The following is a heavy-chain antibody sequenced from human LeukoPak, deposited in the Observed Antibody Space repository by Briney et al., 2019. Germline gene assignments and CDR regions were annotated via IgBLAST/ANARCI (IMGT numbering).Heavy chain of an antibody. CDR3: ARHRDGSYYFGDAFDI. Sequence: GGSLRLSCAASGFTFRDYYMTWIRQAPGQGLEWVSYISTTAGTIYYGDSVKGRFTISRDNAKNSLYLQMNSLRAEDTAVYYCARHRDGSYYFGDAFDIWGQGTMVAVSS. J-gene: IGHJ3*02. D-gene: IGHD1-26*01. CDR2: ISTTAGTI. CDR1: GFTFRDYY. V-gene: IGHV3-11*04.